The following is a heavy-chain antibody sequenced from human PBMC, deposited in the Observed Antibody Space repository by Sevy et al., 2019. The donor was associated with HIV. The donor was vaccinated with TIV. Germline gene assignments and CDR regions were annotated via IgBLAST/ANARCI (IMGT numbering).Heavy chain of an antibody. CDR1: GFTLSDAW. Sequence: GGSLRLSCAASGFTLSDAWMSWVRQAPGKGLEWVGRIKSKTDGGPTDYAAPVKGRFTISRDESKNTLYLQMNSLETEDTAVYYCTTDAHDFTNYPSPYYFDQWGQGTLVTVSS. J-gene: IGHJ4*02. D-gene: IGHD4-4*01. CDR3: TTDAHDFTNYPSPYYFDQ. V-gene: IGHV3-15*01. CDR2: IKSKTDGGPT.